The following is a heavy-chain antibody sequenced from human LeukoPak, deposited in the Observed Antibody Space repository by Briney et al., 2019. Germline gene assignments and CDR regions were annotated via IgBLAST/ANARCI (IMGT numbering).Heavy chain of an antibody. V-gene: IGHV3-30*04. CDR1: GFTLSYYA. D-gene: IGHD4-17*01. CDR2: MSYDGSNK. CDR3: AREMNYGDLWSPVGFDI. Sequence: GGSLRLSCAASGFTLSYYALHWVRQAPGKGLEWVAVMSYDGSNKHYADSVKGRLTISRDNSKNTLYLEMNSLRAEDTALYYCAREMNYGDLWSPVGFDIWGQGTMVTVS. J-gene: IGHJ3*02.